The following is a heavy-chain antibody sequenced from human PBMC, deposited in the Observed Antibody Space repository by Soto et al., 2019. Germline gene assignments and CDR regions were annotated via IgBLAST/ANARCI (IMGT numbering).Heavy chain of an antibody. J-gene: IGHJ6*02. D-gene: IGHD1-7*01. CDR3: AGGGISWNYPAYYYYGMDV. V-gene: IGHV1-69*19. CDR2: IIPIFGTA. Sequence: QVQLVQSGAEVKKPGSSVKVSCKASGGTFSSYSISWVRQAPGQGLEWMGGIIPIFGTANYAQKFQGRVTMTADESTRTDSMGLSSLRSEDTAGYYCAGGGISWNYPAYYYYGMDVWGQGTTVTVSS. CDR1: GGTFSSYS.